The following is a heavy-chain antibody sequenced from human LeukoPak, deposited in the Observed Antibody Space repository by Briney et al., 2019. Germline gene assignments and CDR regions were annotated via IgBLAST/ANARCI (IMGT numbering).Heavy chain of an antibody. CDR1: GGSISSYY. CDR2: IYYSGST. CDR3: ARRFLSCSGGSCYYNAFDI. Sequence: SETLSLTCTVSGGSISSYYWSWIRQSPGKGLEWIGYIYYSGSTNYKPSLKSRVTISVDTSKNQFSLKLSSVTAADTAVYYCARRFLSCSGGSCYYNAFDIWGQGTMVTVSS. D-gene: IGHD2-15*01. J-gene: IGHJ3*02. V-gene: IGHV4-59*08.